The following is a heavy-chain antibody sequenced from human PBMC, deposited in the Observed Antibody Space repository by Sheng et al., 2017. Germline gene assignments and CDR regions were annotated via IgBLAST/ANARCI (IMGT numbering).Heavy chain of an antibody. CDR1: GGTFSSYA. V-gene: IGHV1-69*04. D-gene: IGHD6-13*01. CDR3: ARDPHPIAGAAGTFDY. J-gene: IGHJ4*02. Sequence: QVQLVQSGAEVKKPGSSVKVSCKASGGTFSSYAISWVRQAPGQGLEWMGGIIPILGIANYAQKFQGRVTITADKSTSTAYMELSSLRSEDTAVYYCARDPHPIAGAAGTFDYWGQGTLVTVSS. CDR2: IIPILGIA.